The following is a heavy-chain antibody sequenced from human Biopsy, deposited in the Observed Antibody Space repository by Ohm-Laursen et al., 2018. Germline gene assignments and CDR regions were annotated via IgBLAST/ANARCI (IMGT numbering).Heavy chain of an antibody. CDR2: IWYDGTNK. Sequence: SLRLSCAASGFTFSNFGIHWVRQAPGQGLEWVAAIWYDGTNKYYAESVKGRLTISRDNSKNTLYLQMNSLRAEDTAVYFCARGGPHVRAGGSALDYWGQGTLVTVSS. CDR1: GFTFSNFG. D-gene: IGHD2-2*01. V-gene: IGHV3-33*01. J-gene: IGHJ4*02. CDR3: ARGGPHVRAGGSALDY.